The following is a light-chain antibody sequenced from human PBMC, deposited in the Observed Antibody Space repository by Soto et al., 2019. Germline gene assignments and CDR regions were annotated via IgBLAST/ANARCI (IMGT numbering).Light chain of an antibody. V-gene: IGKV3-15*01. J-gene: IGKJ3*01. Sequence: EIVMTQSPATLSVSPGERATLSCRASQSVSSNLAWYQQKPGQAPRLLIYGASTRATGIPARFSGSGSGTEFTLTISSLQSEDFAVYYCQQYNNWPFYSAFSPGTKVDIK. CDR3: QQYNNWPFYSA. CDR2: GAS. CDR1: QSVSSN.